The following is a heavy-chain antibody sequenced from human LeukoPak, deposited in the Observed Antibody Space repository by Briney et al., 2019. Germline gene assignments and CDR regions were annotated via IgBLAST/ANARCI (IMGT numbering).Heavy chain of an antibody. CDR2: IHYSGSS. CDR1: GGSVSSYY. J-gene: IGHJ4*02. Sequence: SETLSLTCTVSGGSVSSYYWSWIRQPPGKGLEWIAYIHYSGSSYYNPFLKCRVTISVETSKNQFSLKLSSVTAADTAVYYCARRSFEYSSTGDFDYWGQGTLVTVSS. CDR3: ARRSFEYSSTGDFDY. V-gene: IGHV4-59*08. D-gene: IGHD6-6*01.